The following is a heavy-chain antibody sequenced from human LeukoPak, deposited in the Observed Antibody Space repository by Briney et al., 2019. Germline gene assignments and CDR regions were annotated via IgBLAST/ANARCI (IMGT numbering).Heavy chain of an antibody. CDR1: GYTFTGYY. V-gene: IGHV1-2*02. Sequence: ASVKVSCKASGYTFTGYYMHWVRQAHGPGLELMGWITPNSGGTNYAQKFQGRVTMTRDTSISTAYMELSRLRSDDTAVYYCARAGGPPYYYYYYMDVWGKGTTVTVSS. CDR3: ARAGGPPYYYYYYMDV. J-gene: IGHJ6*03. D-gene: IGHD1-26*01. CDR2: ITPNSGGT.